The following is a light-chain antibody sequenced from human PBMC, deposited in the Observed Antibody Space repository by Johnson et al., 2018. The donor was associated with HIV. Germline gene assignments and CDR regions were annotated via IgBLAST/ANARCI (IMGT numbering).Light chain of an antibody. J-gene: IGLJ1*01. CDR2: ENN. Sequence: QSVLTQSPSVSAAPGQKVTISCSASNSSSVNNYISWYQQHPGTAPKLLIYENNKRPSGIPDRFSGSKSGPSATLGIAGLQTGDEADYYCGTWDNSLSTGGVFGTGTKVTVL. CDR3: GTWDNSLSTGGV. CDR1: NSSSVNNY. V-gene: IGLV1-51*02.